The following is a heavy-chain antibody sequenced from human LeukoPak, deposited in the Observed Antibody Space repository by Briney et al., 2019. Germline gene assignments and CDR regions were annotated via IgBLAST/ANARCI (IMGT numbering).Heavy chain of an antibody. CDR3: ARDLTMVRGVRYGMDV. D-gene: IGHD3-10*01. CDR1: GGSFSGYY. V-gene: IGHV4-34*01. CDR2: INHSGST. Sequence: SETLSLTCAVYGGSFSGYYWSWIRQPPGKGLEWIGEINHSGSTNYNPSLKSRVTISVDTSKNQFSLKLSSVTAADTAVYYCARDLTMVRGVRYGMDVWGQGTTVTVSS. J-gene: IGHJ6*02.